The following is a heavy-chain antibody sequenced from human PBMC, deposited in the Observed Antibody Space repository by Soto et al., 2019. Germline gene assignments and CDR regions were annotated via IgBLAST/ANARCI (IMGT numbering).Heavy chain of an antibody. Sequence: PGGSLRLSCAASGFTFSSYAMSWVRQAPGKGLEWVSGISGSGGSTNYADSVKGRFTISRDNSKNTLYLQMNSLGAEDTAVFYCAEPQYSYGYDSFDYWGQGTLVTVSS. CDR2: ISGSGGST. V-gene: IGHV3-23*01. D-gene: IGHD5-18*01. CDR3: AEPQYSYGYDSFDY. J-gene: IGHJ4*02. CDR1: GFTFSSYA.